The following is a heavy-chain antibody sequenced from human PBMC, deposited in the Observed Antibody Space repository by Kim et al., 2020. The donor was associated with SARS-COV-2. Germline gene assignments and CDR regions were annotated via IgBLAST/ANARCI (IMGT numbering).Heavy chain of an antibody. D-gene: IGHD6-6*01. CDR3: ARGTDGGIAARRGYYFDY. CDR1: GGSFSGYY. V-gene: IGHV4-34*01. J-gene: IGHJ4*01. Sequence: SETLSLTCAVYGGSFSGYYWSWIRQPPGKGLEWIGEINHSGSTNYNPSLKSRVTISVDTSKNQFSLKLSSVTAADTAVYYCARGTDGGIAARRGYYFDY. CDR2: INHSGST.